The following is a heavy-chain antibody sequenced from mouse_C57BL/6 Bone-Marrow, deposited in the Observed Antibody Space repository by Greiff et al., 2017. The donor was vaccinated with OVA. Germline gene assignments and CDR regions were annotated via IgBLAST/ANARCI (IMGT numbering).Heavy chain of an antibody. D-gene: IGHD1-1*02. CDR3: VRGVLWAY. J-gene: IGHJ3*01. CDR1: GFSFNTYA. Sequence: EVKLMESGGGLVQPKGSLKLSCAASGFSFNTYAMNWVRQAPGKGLEWVARIRSKSNNYATYYADSVKDRFTISRDDSESMLYLQMNNLKTEDTAMYYCVRGVLWAYWGQGTLVTVSA. V-gene: IGHV10-1*01. CDR2: IRSKSNNYAT.